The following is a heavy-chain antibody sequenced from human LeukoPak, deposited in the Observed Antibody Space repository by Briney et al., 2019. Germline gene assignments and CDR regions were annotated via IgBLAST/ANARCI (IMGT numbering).Heavy chain of an antibody. Sequence: PGGSLRLSCAASGFTFSRYGMHWVRQAPGKGLEWVAVISYDGSNKYYGDSVKGRFTISRDNSKNTLYLQMNSLRAEDTAVYYCAKDYLVYSSSRGSGYWGQGTLVTVSS. CDR2: ISYDGSNK. J-gene: IGHJ4*02. V-gene: IGHV3-30*18. CDR3: AKDYLVYSSSRGSGY. D-gene: IGHD6-13*01. CDR1: GFTFSRYG.